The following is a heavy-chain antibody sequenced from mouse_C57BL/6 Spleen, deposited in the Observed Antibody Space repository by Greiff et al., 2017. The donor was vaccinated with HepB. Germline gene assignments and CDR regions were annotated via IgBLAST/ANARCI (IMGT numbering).Heavy chain of an antibody. Sequence: DVKLVESGGGLVKPGGSLKLSCAASGFTFSSYAMSWVRQTPEKRLEWVATISDGGSYTYYPDNVKGRFTISRDNAKNNLYLQMSHLKSEDTAMYYCARDYYSNYGAMDYWGQGTSVTVSS. V-gene: IGHV5-4*01. CDR1: GFTFSSYA. J-gene: IGHJ4*01. CDR3: ARDYYSNYGAMDY. CDR2: ISDGGSYT. D-gene: IGHD2-5*01.